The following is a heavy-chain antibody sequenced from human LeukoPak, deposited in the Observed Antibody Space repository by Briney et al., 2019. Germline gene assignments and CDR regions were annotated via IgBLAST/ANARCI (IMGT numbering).Heavy chain of an antibody. D-gene: IGHD1-26*01. Sequence: ASVKVSCKASGYTFTGYYMHWVRQAPGQGLEWMGWINTNTGNPTYAQGFTGRFVFSLDTSVSTAYLQISSLKAEDTAVYYCARGFWGVGATNIDYWGQGTLVTVSS. CDR2: INTNTGNP. CDR1: GYTFTGYY. J-gene: IGHJ4*02. V-gene: IGHV7-4-1*02. CDR3: ARGFWGVGATNIDY.